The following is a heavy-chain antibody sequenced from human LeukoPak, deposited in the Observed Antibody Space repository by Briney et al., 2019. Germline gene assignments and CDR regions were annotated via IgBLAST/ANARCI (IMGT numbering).Heavy chain of an antibody. CDR2: MNPNSGNT. J-gene: IGHJ6*03. CDR3: ARGISGYYDFWSGYYPHYYYYYMGV. CDR1: GYTFTSYD. Sequence: ASVKVSCKASGYTFTSYDIKWVRQATGQGVEWMGWMNPNSGNTDYAQKFQGRVTITRNTSISTAYMELSSLRSEDTAVYYCARGISGYYDFWSGYYPHYYYYYMGVWGKGTTVTVSS. V-gene: IGHV1-8*03. D-gene: IGHD3-3*01.